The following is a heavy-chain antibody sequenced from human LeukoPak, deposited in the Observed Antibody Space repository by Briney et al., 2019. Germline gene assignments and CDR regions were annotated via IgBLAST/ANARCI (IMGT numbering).Heavy chain of an antibody. Sequence: GGSLRLSCAASGFLFKNYPMHWVRQAPGKGLEWVAVISFDGSNENYSDSVRGRFTISRDNSKNTLYLHMSSLRSEDTAVYYCARARLIWTKYFDYWGQGVQVTVSS. CDR3: ARARLIWTKYFDY. CDR1: GFLFKNYP. CDR2: ISFDGSNE. V-gene: IGHV3-30-3*01. J-gene: IGHJ4*02. D-gene: IGHD2-8*01.